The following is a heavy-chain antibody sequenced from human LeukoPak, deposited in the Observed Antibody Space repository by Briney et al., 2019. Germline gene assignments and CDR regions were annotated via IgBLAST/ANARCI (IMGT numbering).Heavy chain of an antibody. CDR3: ARGYGEFDY. Sequence: SSETLSLTCTVSGGSISSYYWSWIRQPPGKGLEWIGYIYYSGSTNYNPSLKSRVTISVDTSKNQFSLKLSSVTAADTAVYYCARGYGEFDYWGQGTLVTVSS. CDR2: IYYSGST. D-gene: IGHD4-17*01. J-gene: IGHJ4*02. V-gene: IGHV4-59*12. CDR1: GGSISSYY.